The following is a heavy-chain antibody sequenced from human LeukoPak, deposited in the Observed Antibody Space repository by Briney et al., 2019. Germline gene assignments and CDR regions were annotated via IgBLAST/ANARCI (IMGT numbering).Heavy chain of an antibody. CDR2: ISYDGSNK. Sequence: PGGSLRLSCAASGFTFSNYGMHWVRQAPGKGLEWVAVISYDGSNKYYADSVKGRFTISRDNSKNTLYLQMNSLRAEDTAVYYCAKETPAVGNWFDPWGQGTLVTVSS. D-gene: IGHD6-19*01. CDR1: GFTFSNYG. V-gene: IGHV3-30*18. CDR3: AKETPAVGNWFDP. J-gene: IGHJ5*02.